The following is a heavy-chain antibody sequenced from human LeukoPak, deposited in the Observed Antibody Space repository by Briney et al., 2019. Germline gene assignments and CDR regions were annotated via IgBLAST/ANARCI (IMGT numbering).Heavy chain of an antibody. D-gene: IGHD4-17*01. CDR1: GGSISSSSYY. Sequence: SETLSLTCTVSGGSISSSSYYWGWIRQPPGKGLEWIGSIYYSGSTYYNPSLKSRVTISVDTSKNQFSLKLSSVTAADTAVYYCARDPTDKYGDYGGWFDPWGQGTLVTVSS. J-gene: IGHJ5*02. V-gene: IGHV4-39*07. CDR3: ARDPTDKYGDYGGWFDP. CDR2: IYYSGST.